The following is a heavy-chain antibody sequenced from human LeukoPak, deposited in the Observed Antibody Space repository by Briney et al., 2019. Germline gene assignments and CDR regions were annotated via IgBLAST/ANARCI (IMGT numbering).Heavy chain of an antibody. CDR2: ISGSGSST. Sequence: GGSLRLSCAASGFTFSSYAMNWVRQAPGKGLEWVSGISGSGSSTYYADSVKGRFTISRDNFKNTLYLQMNSLRAEDTAVYYCAKGKRLLDYWGQGTLVTVSS. CDR3: AKGKRLLDY. CDR1: GFTFSSYA. J-gene: IGHJ4*02. D-gene: IGHD6-25*01. V-gene: IGHV3-23*01.